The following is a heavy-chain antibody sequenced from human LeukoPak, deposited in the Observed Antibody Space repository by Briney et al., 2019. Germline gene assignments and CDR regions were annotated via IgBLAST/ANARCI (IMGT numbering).Heavy chain of an antibody. CDR3: ARSTDGSGSYYYYGMDV. CDR1: GFTFSDYH. V-gene: IGHV3-11*01. J-gene: IGHJ6*02. Sequence: GGSLRLSCTASGFTFSDYHMSWIRQAPGRGLEWVSYISSSGNPIHYADSVRGRFTISRDNAKNSLYLHMNGLRAEDAAVYYCARSTDGSGSYYYYGMDVWGQGTTVTVSS. D-gene: IGHD3-10*01. CDR2: ISSSGNPI.